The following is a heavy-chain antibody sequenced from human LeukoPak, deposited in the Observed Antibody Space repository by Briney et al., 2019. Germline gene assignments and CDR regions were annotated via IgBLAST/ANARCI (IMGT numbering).Heavy chain of an antibody. V-gene: IGHV1-18*01. J-gene: IGHJ4*02. CDR2: ISAYNGNT. CDR3: ARLYYDSSGYSLIDY. CDR1: GYTFTSYG. D-gene: IGHD3-22*01. Sequence: ASVKVSCKASGYTFTSYGISWVRQAPGQGLEWMGWISAYNGNTNYAQKLQGRVTMTTDTSTSTAYMELRSLRSDDTAVYYCARLYYDSSGYSLIDYWGQGTLVTVSS.